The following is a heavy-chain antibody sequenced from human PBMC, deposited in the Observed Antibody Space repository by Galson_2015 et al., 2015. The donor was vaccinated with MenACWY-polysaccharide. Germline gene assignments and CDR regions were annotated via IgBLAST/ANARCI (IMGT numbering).Heavy chain of an antibody. CDR1: GFRVSESF. D-gene: IGHD4-23*01. J-gene: IGHJ2*01. CDR3: ARVLTHWYCDL. V-gene: IGHV3-66*01. CDR2: IYPSGAT. Sequence: SLRLSCAVSGFRVSESFLSWVRQVPGRGLEYVSDIYPSGATYYRDSVRGRFTMSRDAFQNSLYLQMHSLRADDTAEYYCARVLTHWYCDLWGRGTLVTVSP.